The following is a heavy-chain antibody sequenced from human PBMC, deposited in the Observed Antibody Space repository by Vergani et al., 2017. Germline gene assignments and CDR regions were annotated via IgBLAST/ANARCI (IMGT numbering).Heavy chain of an antibody. Sequence: EVQLLESGGGLVQPGGSLRLSCAASGFTFSSYAMSWVRQAPGKGLEWVSAIRGSGGSTYYADSVKGRFTISRDHSKNTLYLQMNSLRAEDTAVYYCAKDGRAAAGPYYCYYIDVWGKGTTVTVSS. J-gene: IGHJ6*03. CDR1: GFTFSSYA. CDR3: AKDGRAAAGPYYCYYIDV. V-gene: IGHV3-23*01. D-gene: IGHD6-13*01. CDR2: IRGSGGST.